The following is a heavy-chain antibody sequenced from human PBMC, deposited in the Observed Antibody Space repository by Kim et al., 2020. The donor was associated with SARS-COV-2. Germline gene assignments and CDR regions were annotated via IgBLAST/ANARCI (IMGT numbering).Heavy chain of an antibody. CDR3: ARLRGTGTTRSQSYYYYMDV. CDR1: GFSLSTRGMC. J-gene: IGHJ6*03. CDR2: IDWDDDK. D-gene: IGHD1-7*01. V-gene: IGHV2-70*11. Sequence: SGPTLVNPTETLTLTCTFSGFSLSTRGMCVTWIREPPGKALEWLARIDWDDDKYYNTSLKTRLTISKDTSKNQVGLTMTNMDPVDTATYYCARLRGTGTTRSQSYYYYMDVWGKGTTVTVSS.